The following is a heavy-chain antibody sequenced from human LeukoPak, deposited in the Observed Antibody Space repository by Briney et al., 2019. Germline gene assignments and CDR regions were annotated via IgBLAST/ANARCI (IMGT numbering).Heavy chain of an antibody. CDR3: ARDLRKYSGSDHDAFDI. Sequence: QPGGSLRLSCTASGFTSKDYAIHWVRQGPGKGLEWVSGFDFNSGRIGYADSVQGRFTISRDNARNSLYLQMNSLRAEDTAVYYCARDLRKYSGSDHDAFDIWGQGTMVTVSS. CDR1: GFTSKDYA. J-gene: IGHJ3*02. V-gene: IGHV3-9*02. D-gene: IGHD1-26*01. CDR2: FDFNSGRI.